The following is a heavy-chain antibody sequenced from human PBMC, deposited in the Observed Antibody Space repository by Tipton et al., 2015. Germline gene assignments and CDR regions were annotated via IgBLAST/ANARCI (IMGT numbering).Heavy chain of an antibody. J-gene: IGHJ5*02. CDR1: GTSMSSFY. CDR2: IYFSGNS. D-gene: IGHD3-10*01. Sequence: TLSLTCNVSGTSMSSFYWTWIRQPPGKGLEWIAYIYFSGNSNYNPSLRSRVIVSLDTSKNQFSLKLSSVTAADTAVYYCARRYYYGSGSYQFDPWGQGTLVTVSS. CDR3: ARRYYYGSGSYQFDP. V-gene: IGHV4-59*07.